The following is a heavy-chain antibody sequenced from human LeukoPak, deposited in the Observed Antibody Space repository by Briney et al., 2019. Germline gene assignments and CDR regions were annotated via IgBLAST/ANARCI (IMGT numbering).Heavy chain of an antibody. Sequence: GGSLRLSCVASGFTFSYSWMIWVRQAPGKGLEWVANINQPGSQKYHVDSVKGRFTISRDNARNSLFLQMNSLTADDTAVYFCARGGGLDVWGQGATVTVSS. V-gene: IGHV3-7*03. CDR1: GFTFSYSW. CDR3: ARGGGLDV. J-gene: IGHJ6*02. D-gene: IGHD3-16*01. CDR2: INQPGSQK.